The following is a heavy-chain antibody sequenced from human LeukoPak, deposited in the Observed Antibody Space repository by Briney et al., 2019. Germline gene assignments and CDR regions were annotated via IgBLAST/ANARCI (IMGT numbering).Heavy chain of an antibody. J-gene: IGHJ4*02. CDR1: GFTFGSYE. D-gene: IGHD6-6*01. V-gene: IGHV3-48*03. CDR2: ISTSGSTI. CDR3: ARRGGSSSRRSPIDY. Sequence: GGSLRLSCAASGFTFGSYEMNWVRQAPGKGLEWVSYISTSGSTIYYADSVRGRFTISRDNAKNSLFLQMNGLRAEDTAVYYCARRGGSSSRRSPIDYWGQGTLVTVSS.